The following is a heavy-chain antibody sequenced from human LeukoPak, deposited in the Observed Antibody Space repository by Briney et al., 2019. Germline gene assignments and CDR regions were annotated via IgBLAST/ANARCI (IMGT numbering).Heavy chain of an antibody. CDR1: GGSISSSSYF. Sequence: SETLSLTCTVSGGSISSSSYFWGWIRQPPGMGLEWIGEIYHSGSTNYNPSLRSRVTISVDKSKNQFSLKLSSVTAADTAIYYCARNNRHCSSTTCYDWFDPWGQGTLVTVSS. CDR3: ARNNRHCSSTTCYDWFDP. D-gene: IGHD2-2*01. CDR2: IYHSGST. J-gene: IGHJ5*02. V-gene: IGHV4-61*05.